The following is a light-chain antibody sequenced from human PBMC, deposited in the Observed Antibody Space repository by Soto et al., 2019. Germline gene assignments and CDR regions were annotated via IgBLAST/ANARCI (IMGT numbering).Light chain of an antibody. Sequence: DIVMTQSPLSLPVTPGEPASISCRSSQSLLSTNGNNYLDWYLQKPGQSPQLLIYLGSNRASGVPDRFSGSGSGTDFTLKISRVEADDVGIYYCMQALQTSYTFGQGTKLEIK. CDR1: QSLLSTNGNNY. CDR2: LGS. V-gene: IGKV2-28*01. CDR3: MQALQTSYT. J-gene: IGKJ2*01.